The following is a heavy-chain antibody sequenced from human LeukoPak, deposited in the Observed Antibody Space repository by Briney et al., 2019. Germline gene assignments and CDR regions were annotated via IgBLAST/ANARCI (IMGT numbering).Heavy chain of an antibody. J-gene: IGHJ5*02. V-gene: IGHV3-11*01. D-gene: IGHD3-9*01. Sequence: GGSLRLSCAASGFTFSDYYMSWTRQAPGKGLEWVSYISSSGSTIYYADSVKGRFTISRDNAKNSLYLQMNSLRAEDTAVYYCARSLRYTHIGYFDPWGQGTLVTVSS. CDR1: GFTFSDYY. CDR3: ARSLRYTHIGYFDP. CDR2: ISSSGSTI.